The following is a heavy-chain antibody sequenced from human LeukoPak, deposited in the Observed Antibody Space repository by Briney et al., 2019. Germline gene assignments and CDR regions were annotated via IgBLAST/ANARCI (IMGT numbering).Heavy chain of an antibody. CDR3: CRQNTIFDF. V-gene: IGHV3-49*04. Sequence: GGSLRLSCTASEFTFGDYAMSWARQAPGKGLEWVAFIRAKVNGGTAEYAASVQDRFTISRDDSKSIVYLQLDNLKTEDIGVYYCCRQNTIFDFWGQGALVTVSS. CDR2: IRAKVNGGTA. D-gene: IGHD1/OR15-1a*01. J-gene: IGHJ4*02. CDR1: EFTFGDYA.